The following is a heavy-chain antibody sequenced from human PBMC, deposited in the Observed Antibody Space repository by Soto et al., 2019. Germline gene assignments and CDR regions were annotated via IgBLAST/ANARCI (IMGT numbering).Heavy chain of an antibody. CDR2: ISGSASRT. CDR1: TFTFSNYA. J-gene: IGHJ6*03. CDR3: ARYCSSTSCYGETYYYYMDV. V-gene: IGHV3-23*01. Sequence: EVQVLESGGGLVQPGGSLRLSCSASTFTFSNYAMTWVRQAPGKGLEWVSAISGSASRTYYADSVKGRFTISRDNSKNTLYLRMNSLRAEDTAIYYCARYCSSTSCYGETYYYYMDVWGKGTTVTVSS. D-gene: IGHD2-2*01.